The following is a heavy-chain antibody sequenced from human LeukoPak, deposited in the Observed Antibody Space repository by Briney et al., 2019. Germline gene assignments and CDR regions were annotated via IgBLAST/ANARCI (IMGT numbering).Heavy chain of an antibody. CDR2: IYYSGST. CDR1: GDSISSSNYY. D-gene: IGHD3-16*01. J-gene: IGHJ3*02. Sequence: SETLSLTCTVSGDSISSSNYYWGWLRQPPGKGLEWIGSIYYSGSTYCNPSLKSRVTISVDTSTNQFSLKLSSVTAADTAVYYCARLYTYAYGSPGAFDIWGQGTVVTVSS. CDR3: ARLYTYAYGSPGAFDI. V-gene: IGHV4-39*01.